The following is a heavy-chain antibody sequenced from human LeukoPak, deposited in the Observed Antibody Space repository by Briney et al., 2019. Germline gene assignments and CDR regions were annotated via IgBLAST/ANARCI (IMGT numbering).Heavy chain of an antibody. V-gene: IGHV3-23*01. CDR2: ISGSGGST. D-gene: IGHD3-10*01. CDR1: GFTFSSYA. J-gene: IGHJ4*02. Sequence: GGSLRLSCAASGFTFSSYAMSWVRQAPGKGLEWVSAISGSGGSTYHADSVKGRFTISRDNAKNSLYLQMNSLRDENTAVYYCARDVERTGGTYYYGSGSPRGWGQGPLVTVSS. CDR3: ARDVERTGGTYYYGSGSPRG.